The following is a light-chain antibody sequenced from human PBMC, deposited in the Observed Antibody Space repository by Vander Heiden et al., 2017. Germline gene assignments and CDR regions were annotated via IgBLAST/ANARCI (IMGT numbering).Light chain of an antibody. Sequence: QSALTQPRSVSGSPGQSVTLSATGTSSVDVGYHYVSWYQQHPGKAPKLIIYDVSKRPSGVPDRFSGSKSGNTASLTISGLQAEDEADYYCCSYAGSYTFLVFGGGTKLTVL. J-gene: IGLJ3*02. CDR1: SSVDVGYHY. V-gene: IGLV2-11*01. CDR3: CSYAGSYTFLV. CDR2: DVS.